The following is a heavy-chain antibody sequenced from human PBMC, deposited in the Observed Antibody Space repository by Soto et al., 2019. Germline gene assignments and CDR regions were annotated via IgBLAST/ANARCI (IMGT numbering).Heavy chain of an antibody. CDR1: GYTFTSYG. CDR3: ARGATYCWSQGYYFDY. D-gene: IGHD2-21*01. V-gene: IGHV1-18*01. J-gene: IGHJ4*02. Sequence: QVHLVQSGAAVKKPGASVKVSCKASGYTFTSYGISWLRQAPGQGLEWMGWISAYNGNTNYAQKLQGRVTMTTDTSTSTAYMELRSLRSDDTAVYYCARGATYCWSQGYYFDYWGQGTLVTFSS. CDR2: ISAYNGNT.